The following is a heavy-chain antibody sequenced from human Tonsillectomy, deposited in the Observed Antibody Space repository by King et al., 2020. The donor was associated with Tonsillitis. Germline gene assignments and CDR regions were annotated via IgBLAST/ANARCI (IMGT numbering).Heavy chain of an antibody. J-gene: IGHJ4*02. CDR2: IYASGST. Sequence: QLQESGPGLVKPSQTLSLTCTVSGASISSGSHYWSWIRQPAGKGLGWIGRIYASGSTNYNSPLKSRVTMSVDTSKNQFSLKLSSVTAADTAVYYCAKARGFDRAFFDYWGQGTLVTVSS. D-gene: IGHD3-10*01. V-gene: IGHV4-61*02. CDR1: GASISSGSHY. CDR3: AKARGFDRAFFDY.